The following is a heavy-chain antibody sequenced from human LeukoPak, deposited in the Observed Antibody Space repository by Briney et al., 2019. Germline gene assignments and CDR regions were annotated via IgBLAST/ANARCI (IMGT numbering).Heavy chain of an antibody. D-gene: IGHD3-3*01. V-gene: IGHV4-30-2*01. Sequence: SQTLSLTCTVSGGSISSGGYYWSWIRQPPGKGLEWIGYIYHSGSTYYNPSLKSRVTISVDRSKNQFSLKLSSVTAADTAVYYCARGRYDFWSGCFDYWGQGTLVTVSS. CDR1: GGSISSGGYY. CDR2: IYHSGST. J-gene: IGHJ4*02. CDR3: ARGRYDFWSGCFDY.